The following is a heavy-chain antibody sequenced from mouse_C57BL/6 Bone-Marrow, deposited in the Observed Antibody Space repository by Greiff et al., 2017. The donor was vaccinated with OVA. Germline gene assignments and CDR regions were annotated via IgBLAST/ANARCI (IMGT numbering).Heavy chain of an antibody. J-gene: IGHJ2*01. V-gene: IGHV14-4*01. Sequence: EVQLQQSGAELVRPGASVKLSCTASGFNIKDDYMHWVKQRPEQGLEWIGWIDPENGDTEYASKFQGKATITADTSSNTAYLQLSSLTSEDTAVYYCTTVYYPNYFDYWGQGTTLTVSS. CDR3: TTVYYPNYFDY. CDR1: GFNIKDDY. CDR2: IDPENGDT. D-gene: IGHD1-1*01.